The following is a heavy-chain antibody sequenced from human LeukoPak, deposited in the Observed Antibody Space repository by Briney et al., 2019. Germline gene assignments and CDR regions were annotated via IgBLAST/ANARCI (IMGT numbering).Heavy chain of an antibody. D-gene: IGHD3-10*01. J-gene: IGHJ3*02. V-gene: IGHV4-59*01. CDR2: IYYSEST. Sequence: SETLSLTCTVSGGSMSSYYWSWIRQPPGKGLVWIGYIYYSESTVYNPSLKSRVTISVDTSKNQCSLKLSSVTAADTAVYYCARVTRMTILHAFDIWGQGTMVTVSS. CDR3: ARVTRMTILHAFDI. CDR1: GGSMSSYY.